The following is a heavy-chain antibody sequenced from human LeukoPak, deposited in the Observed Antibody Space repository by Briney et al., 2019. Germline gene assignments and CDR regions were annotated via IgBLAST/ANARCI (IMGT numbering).Heavy chain of an antibody. CDR2: IYFSGST. D-gene: IGHD5-12*01. J-gene: IGHJ4*02. CDR3: ARGYSGYDWVFDY. CDR1: GGSISSSSSY. Sequence: ASETLSLTCTVSGGSISSSSSYWGWIRQPPGKGLEWVGSIYFSGSTNYNPSLKSRVTISVDTSRIQFSLKLSSVTAADTAVYYCARGYSGYDWVFDYWGQGTLVTVSS. V-gene: IGHV4-39*07.